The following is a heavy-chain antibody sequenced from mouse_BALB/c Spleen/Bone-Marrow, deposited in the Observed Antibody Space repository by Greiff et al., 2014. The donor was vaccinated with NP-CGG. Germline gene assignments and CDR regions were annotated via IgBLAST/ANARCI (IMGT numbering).Heavy chain of an antibody. CDR2: IDPAIFT. D-gene: IGHD2-14*01. J-gene: IGHJ1*01. Sequence: VQLQQSGAELVKPGASVKLSCTASGFDIKDTYLHWVKQRPEQGLDWIGRIDPAIFTKYDPKFQGKATITADTSSNTAYLHLSSPTSEDTAVYYCGSYRDGWYFDVWGAGTTVTVSS. V-gene: IGHV14-3*02. CDR1: GFDIKDTY. CDR3: GSYRDGWYFDV.